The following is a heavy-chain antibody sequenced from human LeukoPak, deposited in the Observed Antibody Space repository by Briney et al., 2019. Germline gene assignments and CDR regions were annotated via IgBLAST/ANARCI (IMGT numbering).Heavy chain of an antibody. CDR3: ATSIAAAGTLDY. CDR2: IYNSGST. D-gene: IGHD6-13*01. J-gene: IGHJ4*02. CDR1: GGSISSYF. V-gene: IGHV4-59*01. Sequence: PSATLSLTCTVSGGSISSYFWSWIRQPPGKEPECNGYIYNSGSTKYNPSLKSRVTISVDTSKNQFSLKLSSVATADTAVYYCATSIAAAGTLDYWGQGTLVTVSS.